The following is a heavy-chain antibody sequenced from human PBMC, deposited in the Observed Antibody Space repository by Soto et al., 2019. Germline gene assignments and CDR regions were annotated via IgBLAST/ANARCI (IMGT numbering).Heavy chain of an antibody. V-gene: IGHV4-30-4*01. CDR1: GDSITNGNYY. CDR3: ARHYYDSSAYHFVGLDY. Sequence: SETLSLTCTVSGDSITNGNYYWSWIRQPPGKGLEWIGYIYYSGSTYSNPSLNGRLTMSVDTSKNQFSLKLSSVTAADTALYYCARHYYDSSAYHFVGLDYWGQGALGTVS. CDR2: IYYSGST. D-gene: IGHD3-22*01. J-gene: IGHJ4*02.